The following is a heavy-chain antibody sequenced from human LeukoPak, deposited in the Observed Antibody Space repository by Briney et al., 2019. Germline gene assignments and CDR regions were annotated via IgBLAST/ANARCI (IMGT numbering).Heavy chain of an antibody. CDR1: GFTFSSYA. J-gene: IGHJ4*02. CDR3: PRDRGSYPSYLDY. V-gene: IGHV3-64*01. Sequence: GRSLRLSCAASGFTFSSYAMHWVRQAPGKGLEYVSAISGNGGSKYYANSVKGRFTIPRDNSKNTPYLYRGRAIGKDMAVYYCPRDRGSYPSYLDYWGKRTLLTVSS. D-gene: IGHD1-26*01. CDR2: ISGNGGSK.